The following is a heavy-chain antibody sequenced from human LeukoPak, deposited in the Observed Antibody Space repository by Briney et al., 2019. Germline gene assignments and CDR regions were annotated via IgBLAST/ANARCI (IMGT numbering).Heavy chain of an antibody. CDR2: VYSGGTT. J-gene: IGHJ6*03. CDR1: GFIVSSHY. V-gene: IGHV3-53*01. CDR3: ARVWDSNPLGADGLKGPYYYRYMDV. D-gene: IGHD1-26*01. Sequence: PGGSLRLSCAASGFIVSSHYLSWVRQAPGKGLEWVSLVYSGGTTYYADSVKGRFTISRDNSENTLYLQMNSLRDEDTAVYYCARVWDSNPLGADGLKGPYYYRYMDVWGKGTTVIVSS.